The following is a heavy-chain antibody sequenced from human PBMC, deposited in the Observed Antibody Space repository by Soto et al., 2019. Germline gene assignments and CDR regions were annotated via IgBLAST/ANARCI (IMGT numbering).Heavy chain of an antibody. V-gene: IGHV1-3*01. J-gene: IGHJ4*02. CDR2: INAGNGNT. CDR3: ARALFPPIAYYFDY. CDR1: GYAFTSYA. Sequence: ASVKVSCKASGYAFTSYAMHWVRQAPGQRLEWMGWINAGNGNTKYSQKFQGRVTITRDTSASTAYMELSSLRSEDTAVYYCARALFPPIAYYFDYWGQGTLVTVSS.